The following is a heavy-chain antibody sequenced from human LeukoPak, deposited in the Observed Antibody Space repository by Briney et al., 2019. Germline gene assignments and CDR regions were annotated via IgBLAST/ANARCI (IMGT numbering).Heavy chain of an antibody. CDR3: ARINDIDNSYHLDF. J-gene: IGHJ4*01. Sequence: GGSLRLSCAASGFTFSDYSFTWVRQAPGKGLVWVSSISSSSSYKYYADSLKGRFTISRDNAKNSLYLQVNSLRAEDPAVYYCARINDIDNSYHLDFWGHGTLVTVSS. V-gene: IGHV3-21*01. CDR2: ISSSSSYK. D-gene: IGHD2-15*01. CDR1: GFTFSDYS.